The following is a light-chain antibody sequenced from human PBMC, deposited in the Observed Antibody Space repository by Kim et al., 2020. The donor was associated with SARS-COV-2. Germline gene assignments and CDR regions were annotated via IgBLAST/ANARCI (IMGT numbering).Light chain of an antibody. CDR1: SSDIGAGYD. V-gene: IGLV1-40*01. J-gene: IGLJ3*02. Sequence: VTITCTGSSSDIGAGYDVHWYQQLPGTAPKLLIYGNSNRPSGVPDRFSGSKSGTSASLTITELQAEDEADYYCQSYDSSLSGWVFGGGTQLTVL. CDR2: GNS. CDR3: QSYDSSLSGWV.